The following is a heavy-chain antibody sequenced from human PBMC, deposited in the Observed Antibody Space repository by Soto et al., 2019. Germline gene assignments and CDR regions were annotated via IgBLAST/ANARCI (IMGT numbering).Heavy chain of an antibody. CDR2: FDLEEGET. CDR3: ATVHRRPRYYDYIWGSYPPYYFDY. D-gene: IGHD3-16*02. CDR1: GYTLTELS. J-gene: IGHJ4*02. Sequence: QVQLVQSGAEVKKPGASVKVSCKVSGYTLTELSMHWVRQAPGKGLDGMGGFDLEEGETIYAQKFQGRVTMTEDTSTDTAYMELSSLRSEDTAVYYCATVHRRPRYYDYIWGSYPPYYFDYWGQGTLVTVSS. V-gene: IGHV1-24*01.